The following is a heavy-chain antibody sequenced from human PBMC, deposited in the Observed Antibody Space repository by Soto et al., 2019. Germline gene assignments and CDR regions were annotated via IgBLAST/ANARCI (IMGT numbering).Heavy chain of an antibody. D-gene: IGHD2-15*01. CDR3: AKDSLYCCGGSCYPNYYYYYYMDV. J-gene: IGHJ6*03. CDR1: GFTFSSYG. CDR2: ISYDGSNK. V-gene: IGHV3-30*18. Sequence: GGSLRLSCAASGFTFSSYGMHWVRQAPGKGLEWVAVISYDGSNKYYADSVKGRFTISRDNSKNTLYLQMNSLRAEDTAVYYCAKDSLYCCGGSCYPNYYYYYYMDVWGKGTTVTVSS.